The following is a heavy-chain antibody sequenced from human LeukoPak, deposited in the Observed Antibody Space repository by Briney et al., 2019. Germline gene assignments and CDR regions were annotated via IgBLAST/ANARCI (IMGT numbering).Heavy chain of an antibody. CDR3: AGEYGSSGRFDY. CDR2: INHSDGST. Sequence: ASVKISCKTSGYTVTNYYIHWVRQAPGQGLEWMGVINHSDGSTSYAQNFQGRVTMTRDTSTSTVYMQLSSLRSEDTALYYCAGEYGSSGRFDYWGQATLVTVSS. D-gene: IGHD6-6*01. V-gene: IGHV1-46*01. CDR1: GYTVTNYY. J-gene: IGHJ4*02.